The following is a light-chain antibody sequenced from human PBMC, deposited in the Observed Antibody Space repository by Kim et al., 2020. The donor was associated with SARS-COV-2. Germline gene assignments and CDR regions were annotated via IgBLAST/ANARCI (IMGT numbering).Light chain of an antibody. V-gene: IGKV3-15*01. CDR3: QQYNNWRT. Sequence: EIVMTQSPATLSVSPGERATLSCRASQSVSSNLAWYQQKPGQAHRLLIYGASTRATGIPARFSGSGSGTEFTLTISSLQSEDFAVYYCQQYNNWRTFGQGTKVDIK. CDR2: GAS. J-gene: IGKJ1*01. CDR1: QSVSSN.